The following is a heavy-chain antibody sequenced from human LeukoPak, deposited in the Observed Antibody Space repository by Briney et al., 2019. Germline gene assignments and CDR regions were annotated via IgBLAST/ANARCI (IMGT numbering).Heavy chain of an antibody. CDR3: ARDPPRHVQVPCY. CDR2: IKQDGSEK. V-gene: IGHV3-7*01. CDR1: GFTFSSYC. J-gene: IGHJ4*02. D-gene: IGHD5-24*01. Sequence: GGSLRLSCATYGFTFSSYCMTWVRQAPGKGLEWVANIKQDGSEKNYVDSVKGRFTIARDNSKNSLYLQMNSLRAEDTAVYYCARDPPRHVQVPCYWGQGTRVTVSS.